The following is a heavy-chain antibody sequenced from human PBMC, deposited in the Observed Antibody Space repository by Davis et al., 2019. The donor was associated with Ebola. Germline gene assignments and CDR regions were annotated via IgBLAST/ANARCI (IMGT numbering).Heavy chain of an antibody. J-gene: IGHJ4*02. V-gene: IGHV5-51*01. Sequence: GESLKISCKGSGYTFTTYWIGWVRQMPAKGLEWMGIIYPGDSDTRYSPSFQGQVTILADKSISTAYLQWSSLKASDTAMYYCARRGGWSGAFLDYWGQGTLVTVSS. CDR2: IYPGDSDT. D-gene: IGHD3-3*02. CDR3: ARRGGWSGAFLDY. CDR1: GYTFTTYW.